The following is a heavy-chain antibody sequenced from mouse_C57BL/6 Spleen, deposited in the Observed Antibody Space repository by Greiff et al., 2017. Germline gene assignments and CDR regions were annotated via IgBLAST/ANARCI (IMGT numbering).Heavy chain of an antibody. D-gene: IGHD1-1*01. CDR3: ARDTTVVATRADY. J-gene: IGHJ4*01. Sequence: QVQLQQSGPELVKPGASVKISCKASGYAFSSSWMNWVKQRPGKGLEWIGRIYPGDGDTNYNGKFKGKATLTADKSSSTAYMQLSSLTSEDSAVYFCARDTTVVATRADYWGQGTSVTVSS. V-gene: IGHV1-82*01. CDR1: GYAFSSSW. CDR2: IYPGDGDT.